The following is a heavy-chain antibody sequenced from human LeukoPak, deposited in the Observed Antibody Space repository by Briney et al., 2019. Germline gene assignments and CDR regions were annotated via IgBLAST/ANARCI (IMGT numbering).Heavy chain of an antibody. CDR3: ARVYGSEIDY. V-gene: IGHV3-30*04. Sequence: WGSLRLSCAGSGFGLGSYNMYWIRQGPGKGLEWVTLISFNGNDKKYADSVKGRFTVSRDNSRNTVFLQMNSLRPEDTGLYYCARVYGSEIDYWGQGTQVIVSS. CDR1: GFGLGSYN. CDR2: ISFNGNDK. D-gene: IGHD3-10*01. J-gene: IGHJ4*02.